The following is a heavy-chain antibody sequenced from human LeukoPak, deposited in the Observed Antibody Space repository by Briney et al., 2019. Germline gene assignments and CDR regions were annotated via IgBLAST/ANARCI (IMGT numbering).Heavy chain of an antibody. D-gene: IGHD3-22*01. CDR2: IYYGENT. CDR3: ASQYCYDSSGYYYVNWFDH. J-gene: IGHJ5*02. CDR1: GGSLSSGPDY. V-gene: IGHV4-39*01. Sequence: SETLSLTCTVSGGSLSSGPDYWGWLRQPPGTGLEWVGNIYYGENTYYNPSLKSRVTISIDTSKNQFYLKLSSLTAADTAVYYCASQYCYDSSGYYYVNWFDHWGQGTLVTVSS.